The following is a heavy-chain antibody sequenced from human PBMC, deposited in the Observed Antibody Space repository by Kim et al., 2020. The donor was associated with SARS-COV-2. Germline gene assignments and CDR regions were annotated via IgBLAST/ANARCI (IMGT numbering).Heavy chain of an antibody. CDR2: IRSKGTT. J-gene: IGHJ4*02. CDR1: GFTFGDYA. D-gene: IGHD2-8*01. CDR3: TRHETFLVTNF. V-gene: IGHV3-49*04. Sequence: GGSLRLSCTASGFTFGDYAMSWVRQAPGKGLEWVGFIRSKGTTEYAASMKGRFTISRDDSKTIAYLQMNSLETEDTAVYYCTRHETFLVTNFWGQGTLVTVSS.